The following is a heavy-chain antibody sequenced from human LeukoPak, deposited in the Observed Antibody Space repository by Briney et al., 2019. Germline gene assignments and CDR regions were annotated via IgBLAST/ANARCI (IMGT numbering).Heavy chain of an antibody. CDR3: AKDRAPSAVTAFDY. CDR2: ISGSGGST. CDR1: GFTFSSYA. Sequence: GGSLRLSCAASGFTFSSYAMGWVRQAPGKGLEWVSAISGSGGSTYYADSVKGRFTISRDNSKNTLYLQMNSLGAEDTAVYYCAKDRAPSAVTAFDYWGQGTLDTVSS. V-gene: IGHV3-23*01. J-gene: IGHJ4*02. D-gene: IGHD4-4*01.